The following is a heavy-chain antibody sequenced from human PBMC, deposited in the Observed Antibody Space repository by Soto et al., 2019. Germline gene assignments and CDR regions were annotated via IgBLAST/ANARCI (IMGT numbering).Heavy chain of an antibody. J-gene: IGHJ4*02. CDR2: INAGNGNT. Sequence: QVQLVQSGAEVKKPGASVKVSCKASGYTFTSYAMHWVRQAPGQRLEWMGWINAGNGNTKYSQKCQGRGTITRDTSASTAYMELSSLRSEDTAVYYCARDVGATGDWGQGTLVTVSS. D-gene: IGHD1-26*01. CDR1: GYTFTSYA. V-gene: IGHV1-3*01. CDR3: ARDVGATGD.